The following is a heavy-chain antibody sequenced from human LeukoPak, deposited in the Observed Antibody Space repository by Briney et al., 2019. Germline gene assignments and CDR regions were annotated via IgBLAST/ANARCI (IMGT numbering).Heavy chain of an antibody. Sequence: SETLSLTCTVSGGSLNSYYWSWIRQPAGKGLEWIGRIYSSGSTNYNPSLKSRVTMSVDTSKNQFSLNLSSVTVADTAVYYCAREGRYGDYEGYWGQGTLVTVSS. J-gene: IGHJ4*02. CDR3: AREGRYGDYEGY. D-gene: IGHD4-17*01. CDR1: GGSLNSYY. V-gene: IGHV4-4*07. CDR2: IYSSGST.